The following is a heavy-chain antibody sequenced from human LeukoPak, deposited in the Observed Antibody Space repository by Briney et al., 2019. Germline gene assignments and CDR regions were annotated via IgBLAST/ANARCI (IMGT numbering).Heavy chain of an antibody. CDR2: ISSSSSYI. J-gene: IGHJ4*02. D-gene: IGHD6-13*01. CDR3: ARALAAAGTGGYL. V-gene: IGHV3-21*01. Sequence: PGGSLRLSCAASGFTFSSYNMNWVRQAPGKGLEWVSSISSSSSYIYYADSVKGRFTISRDNAKNTLYLQMNSLRAEDTAVYYCARALAAAGTGGYLWGQGTLVTVSS. CDR1: GFTFSSYN.